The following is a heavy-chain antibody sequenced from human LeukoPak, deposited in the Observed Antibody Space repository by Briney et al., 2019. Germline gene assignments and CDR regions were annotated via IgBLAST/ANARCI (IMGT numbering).Heavy chain of an antibody. CDR2: ISGRGVTT. CDR1: GFTFANYA. V-gene: IGHV3-23*01. CDR3: AKGGMTTVTTDAFDI. D-gene: IGHD4-17*01. Sequence: PGGSLGLSCAASGFTFANYAMIWVRQAPGKGLEWVSGISGRGVTTYFADSVEGRFTISRDNSKFTLYLQMNSLRAEDTAVYYCAKGGMTTVTTDAFDIWGQGTMVTVSS. J-gene: IGHJ3*02.